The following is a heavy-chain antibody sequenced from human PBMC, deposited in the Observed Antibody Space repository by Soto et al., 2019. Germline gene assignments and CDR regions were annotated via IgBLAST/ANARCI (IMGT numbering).Heavy chain of an antibody. D-gene: IGHD3-10*01. CDR2: IWYDGSK. V-gene: IGHV3-33*01. CDR1: GFTFSSYG. Sequence: GGSLRLSCAASGFTFSSYGMHWVRQAPGKGLEWVAVIWYDGSKYYADSVKGRFTISRDNSKNTLYLQMNSLRAEDTAVYYCARDLLVRGGYYYYYGMDVWGQGT. CDR3: ARDLLVRGGYYYYYGMDV. J-gene: IGHJ6*02.